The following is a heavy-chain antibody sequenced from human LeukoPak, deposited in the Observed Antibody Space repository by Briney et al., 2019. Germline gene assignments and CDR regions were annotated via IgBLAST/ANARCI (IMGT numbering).Heavy chain of an antibody. Sequence: PGGSLRLSCAASAFAFSSYAMSWVRQAPGKGLEWVSVISGSGGSTYYADSVKGRFTISRDNSKNTLYLQLNSLRADDTAVYYCAKVVGGVFGYFDYWGQGTLVTVSS. CDR3: AKVVGGVFGYFDY. J-gene: IGHJ4*02. CDR2: ISGSGGST. CDR1: AFAFSSYA. D-gene: IGHD1-26*01. V-gene: IGHV3-23*01.